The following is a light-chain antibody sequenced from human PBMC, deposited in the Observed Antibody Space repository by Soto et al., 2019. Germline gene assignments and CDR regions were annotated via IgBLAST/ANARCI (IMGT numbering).Light chain of an antibody. CDR2: AAS. Sequence: DIQLTQSPSFLSASVGDRVTITCRASQDISDYLAWYQQRPGKAPKLLIYAASSLQSGVPSRFSASASGTEFTITISSLQPDDGATYDGQQHANYPITFGGGTKVDIK. V-gene: IGKV1-9*01. J-gene: IGKJ4*01. CDR1: QDISDY. CDR3: QQHANYPIT.